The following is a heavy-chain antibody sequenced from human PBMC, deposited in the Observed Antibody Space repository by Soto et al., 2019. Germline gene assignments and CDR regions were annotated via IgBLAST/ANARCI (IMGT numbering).Heavy chain of an antibody. V-gene: IGHV4-31*03. J-gene: IGHJ3*02. D-gene: IGHD3-10*01. CDR2: IYYSGST. Sequence: SETLSLTCTVSGGSISSGGYYWSWIRQHPGKGLEWIGYIYYSGSTYYNPSLKSRVTISVDTSKNQFSLRLSSVTAADTAVYYCARDLRVRGVIISPFYIWGQGSMVP. CDR1: GGSISSGGYY. CDR3: ARDLRVRGVIISPFYI.